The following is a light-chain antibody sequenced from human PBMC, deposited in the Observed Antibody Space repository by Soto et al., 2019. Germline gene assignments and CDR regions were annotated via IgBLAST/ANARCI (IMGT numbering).Light chain of an antibody. Sequence: EIVLTQSPATLSLSPGERATLSCRASQSVSSYLAWYQQKPGQAPRLLMYDASKRATGIPARFSGSGSGTDFSLTISSVGPEDFAVYYCQPRSIPTFGQGTRLEIK. CDR3: QPRSIPT. CDR1: QSVSSY. CDR2: DAS. V-gene: IGKV3-11*01. J-gene: IGKJ5*01.